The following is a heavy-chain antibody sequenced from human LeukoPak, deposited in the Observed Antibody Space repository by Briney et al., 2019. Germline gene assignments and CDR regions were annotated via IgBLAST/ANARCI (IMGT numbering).Heavy chain of an antibody. J-gene: IGHJ4*02. Sequence: GGSLRLSCAASGFTFSSYAMSWVRQAPGKGLEWVSAISGSGGSTYYADSVKGRFTISRDNSKSTLYLQMNSLRAEDTAVYYCATWELLLSDYWGQGTLVTVSS. CDR2: ISGSGGST. D-gene: IGHD1-26*01. CDR3: ATWELLLSDY. CDR1: GFTFSSYA. V-gene: IGHV3-23*01.